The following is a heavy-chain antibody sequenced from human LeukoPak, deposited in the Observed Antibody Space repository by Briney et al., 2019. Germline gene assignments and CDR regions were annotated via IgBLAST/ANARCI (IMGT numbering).Heavy chain of an antibody. CDR2: ISAYNGNT. D-gene: IGHD6-13*01. Sequence: ASVKVSCKASGYTFTSYDINWVRQATGQGLEWMGWISAYNGNTNYAQKLQGRVTMTTDTSTSTAYMELRSLRSDDTAVYYCARQTEYSSSSDYWGRGTLVTVSS. V-gene: IGHV1-18*01. CDR3: ARQTEYSSSSDY. J-gene: IGHJ4*02. CDR1: GYTFTSYD.